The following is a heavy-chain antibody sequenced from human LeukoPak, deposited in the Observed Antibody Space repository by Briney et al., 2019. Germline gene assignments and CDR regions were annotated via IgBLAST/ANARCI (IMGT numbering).Heavy chain of an antibody. CDR1: GYTFTGYY. CDR3: ARVGLTGTPLAPSFDY. V-gene: IGHV1-2*02. D-gene: IGHD3-9*01. Sequence: ASVKVSCKASGYTFTGYYMHWVRQAPGQGLEWMGWINPNSGGTNHAQKLQGRVTMTRDTSISTAYMELSRLRSDDTAVYYCARVGLTGTPLAPSFDYWGQGTLVTVSS. J-gene: IGHJ4*02. CDR2: INPNSGGT.